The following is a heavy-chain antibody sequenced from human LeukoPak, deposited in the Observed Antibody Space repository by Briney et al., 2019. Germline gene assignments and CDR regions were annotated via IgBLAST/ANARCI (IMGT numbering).Heavy chain of an antibody. V-gene: IGHV1-18*01. Sequence: ASVNVSCTASGYTFTSYGISWVRQAPGQGLEWMGWISAYNGNTNYAQKLQGRVTMTTDTSTSTAYMELRSLRSDDTAVYYCAREITMVRGVEARHYYYYGMDVWGQGTTVTVSS. CDR1: GYTFTSYG. CDR2: ISAYNGNT. J-gene: IGHJ6*02. D-gene: IGHD3-10*01. CDR3: AREITMVRGVEARHYYYYGMDV.